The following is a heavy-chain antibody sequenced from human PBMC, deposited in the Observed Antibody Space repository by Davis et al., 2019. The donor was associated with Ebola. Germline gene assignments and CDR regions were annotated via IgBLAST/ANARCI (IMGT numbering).Heavy chain of an antibody. Sequence: ASVKVSCKASGYTFTSYDINWVRQAPGQGLEWMAWISAHNGHTNYAQKFQGRLTLTTDTSTSTVYMELRSLRSDDTAVYYCARESDGSSAFDYWGQGTLVIVSS. J-gene: IGHJ4*02. CDR2: ISAHNGHT. V-gene: IGHV1-18*01. D-gene: IGHD6-19*01. CDR1: GYTFTSYD. CDR3: ARESDGSSAFDY.